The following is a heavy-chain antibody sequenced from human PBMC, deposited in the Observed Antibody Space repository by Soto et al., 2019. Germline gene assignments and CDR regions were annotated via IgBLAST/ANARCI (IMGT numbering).Heavy chain of an antibody. V-gene: IGHV3-23*01. D-gene: IGHD5-18*01. J-gene: IGHJ2*01. CDR3: AKAPDGYSYGYHWYFDL. CDR1: GFTFSSYA. CDR2: TSGSGSST. Sequence: GGSLSLSCAASGFTFSSYAMSWVRQAPGKGLEWVSTTSGSGSSTYYADSVKGRFTISRDNSKNTVYLQMNSLRAQDTAVYYCAKAPDGYSYGYHWYFDLWGRGTLVTVSS.